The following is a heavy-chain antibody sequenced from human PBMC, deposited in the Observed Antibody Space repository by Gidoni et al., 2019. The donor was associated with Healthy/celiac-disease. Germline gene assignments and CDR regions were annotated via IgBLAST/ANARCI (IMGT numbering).Heavy chain of an antibody. Sequence: QVQLVQSGAEVKKPGVSLKASCKASGSTFTSYYMPWARQAPGQGLEWMGIINPSGGSTSYAQKFQGRVTMTRDTSTSTVYMELSSLRAEDTAVYYCARVQTSLTWEFDYWGQGTLVTVSS. V-gene: IGHV1-46*01. CDR2: INPSGGST. CDR1: GSTFTSYY. D-gene: IGHD1-26*01. J-gene: IGHJ4*02. CDR3: ARVQTSLTWEFDY.